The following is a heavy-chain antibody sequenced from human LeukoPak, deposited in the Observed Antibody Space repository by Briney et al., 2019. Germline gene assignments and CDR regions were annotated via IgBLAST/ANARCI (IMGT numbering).Heavy chain of an antibody. CDR1: GFIVSSNY. V-gene: IGHV3-66*01. Sequence: QPGGSLRLSCAASGFIVSSNYMTWVRQAPGKGLEWVSVIYSGGSTYYAASVKGRFTISRDTPKNTLYLQMNSLRADDTAVYYCARDVGFIVGATPGAFDIWGQGTMVTVTS. CDR3: ARDVGFIVGATPGAFDI. D-gene: IGHD1-26*01. J-gene: IGHJ3*02. CDR2: IYSGGST.